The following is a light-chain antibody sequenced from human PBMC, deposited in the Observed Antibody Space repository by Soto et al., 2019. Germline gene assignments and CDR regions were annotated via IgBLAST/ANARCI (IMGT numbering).Light chain of an antibody. CDR1: ISDVRGYNF. CDR2: DVS. Sequence: QSALTQPASVSGSPGQSITISCTGTISDVRGYNFVSWYQQYPGEAPKLMIYDVSNRPSGVSNRFSGSKSGNTASLTISWLQAEDEADYYCSSYTSSNTYVFGTGTKVTVL. CDR3: SSYTSSNTYV. J-gene: IGLJ1*01. V-gene: IGLV2-14*03.